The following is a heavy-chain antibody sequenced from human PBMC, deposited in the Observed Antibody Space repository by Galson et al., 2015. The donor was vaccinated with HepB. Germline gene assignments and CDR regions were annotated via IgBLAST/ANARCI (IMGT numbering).Heavy chain of an antibody. J-gene: IGHJ5*02. D-gene: IGHD3-3*01. V-gene: IGHV4-59*01. CDR1: GGSISSYY. CDR2: IYYSGST. Sequence: ETLSLTCTVSGGSISSYYWSWIRQPPGKGLEWIGYIYYSGSTNYNPSLKSRVTISVDTSKNQFSLKLSSVTAADTAVYYCARDLYDFWSGYVRWFDPWGQGTLVTVSS. CDR3: ARDLYDFWSGYVRWFDP.